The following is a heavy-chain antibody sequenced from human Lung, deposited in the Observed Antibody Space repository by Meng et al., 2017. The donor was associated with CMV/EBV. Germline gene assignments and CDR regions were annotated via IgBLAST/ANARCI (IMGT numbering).Heavy chain of an antibody. V-gene: IGHV6-1*01. J-gene: IGHJ4*02. Sequence: QVPLLPPVPVLVKPPHPLQPTCALSGATVSRDRATWNWIRQSPSRGLVWLGMTYYRTKWGSYYTVSVRSQIRIDADTSKNHFSVQLNTVTPVDTAVYYFARYEMYVFYYWVLDYWGQGTLVTVSS. D-gene: IGHD1-26*01. CDR2: TYYRTKWGS. CDR3: ARYEMYVFYYWVLDY. CDR1: GATVSRDRAT.